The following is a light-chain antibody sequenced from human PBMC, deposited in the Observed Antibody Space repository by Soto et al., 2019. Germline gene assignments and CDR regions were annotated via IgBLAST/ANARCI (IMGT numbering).Light chain of an antibody. Sequence: EIVRTQSPATLSVSPREGATLXXRASQSVSSSYVAWDQQTPRTAPGAXCDWASRRATASPDRFSGSGSGTDFTLTSSSLQSEDFAVYCCQEYDDRPRIFGEGTKVDIK. CDR1: QSVSSS. CDR3: QEYDDRPRI. J-gene: IGKJ4*01. V-gene: IGKV3D-15*01. CDR2: WAS.